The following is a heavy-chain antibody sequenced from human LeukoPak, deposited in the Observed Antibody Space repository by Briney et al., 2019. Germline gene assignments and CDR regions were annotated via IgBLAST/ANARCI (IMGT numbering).Heavy chain of an antibody. CDR2: ISAYNGNT. Sequence: GASVKVSCKASGYTFTSYGISWVRQAPGQGLEWMGWISAYNGNTNYAQKLQGRVTMTTDTSTSTAYMELRSLRSDDTAVYYCARDKGGQWLVQGAFDIWGQGTMVTVSS. V-gene: IGHV1-18*01. D-gene: IGHD6-19*01. J-gene: IGHJ3*02. CDR1: GYTFTSYG. CDR3: ARDKGGQWLVQGAFDI.